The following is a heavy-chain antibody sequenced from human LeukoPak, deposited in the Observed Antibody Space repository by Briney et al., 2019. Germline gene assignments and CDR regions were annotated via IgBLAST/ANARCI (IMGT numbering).Heavy chain of an antibody. D-gene: IGHD3-10*01. CDR1: GGTFSSYA. J-gene: IGHJ4*02. CDR2: IIPIFGTA. Sequence: GASVKVSCKASGGTFSSYAISWVRQAPGQGLEWMGGIIPIFGTANYAQKLQGRVTITADESTSTAYMELSSLRSEDTAVYYCARDTTMVRGVIFDYWGQGTLVTVSS. V-gene: IGHV1-69*01. CDR3: ARDTTMVRGVIFDY.